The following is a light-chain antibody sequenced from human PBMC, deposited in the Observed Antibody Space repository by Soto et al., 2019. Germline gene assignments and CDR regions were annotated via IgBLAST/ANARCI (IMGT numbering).Light chain of an antibody. Sequence: SYELTQSPSVSVAPGQTARVTCGGNNIGDDAVHWYQQRPGQAPVLVVYDDSDRPSGIPARFSGSKSANTATLTISRVEAGDEDDYYCQVWDRSNDHVVFGGGTKLTVL. CDR3: QVWDRSNDHVV. CDR2: DDS. V-gene: IGLV3-21*02. CDR1: NIGDDA. J-gene: IGLJ2*01.